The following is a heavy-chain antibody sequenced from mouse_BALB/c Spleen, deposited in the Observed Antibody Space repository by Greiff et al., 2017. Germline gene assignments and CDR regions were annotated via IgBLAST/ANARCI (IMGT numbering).Heavy chain of an antibody. CDR3: VRGQGDGGDY. Sequence: VKLVESGPGLVAPSQSLSITCTVSGFSLPSYDISWIRQPPGKGLEWLGVIWTGGGTNYNSAFMSRLSISKDNSKSQVFLKMNSLQTDDTAIYYCVRGQGDGGDYWGQGTTLTVSS. CDR2: IWTGGGT. V-gene: IGHV2-9-2*01. J-gene: IGHJ2*01. D-gene: IGHD3-2*02. CDR1: GFSLPSYD.